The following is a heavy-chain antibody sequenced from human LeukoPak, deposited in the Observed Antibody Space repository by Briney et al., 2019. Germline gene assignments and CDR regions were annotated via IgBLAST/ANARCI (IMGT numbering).Heavy chain of an antibody. CDR1: GYTFTGYY. Sequence: GASVKVSCKASGYTFTGYYMQWVRQAPGQGLEWMGWINPNSGGTNYAQKFQGRVTMTRDTSISTAYMELCRLRSDDTAVYFCARDHCVSSGCYEDYYYGMDVWGRGTTVTVSS. D-gene: IGHD2-2*01. CDR3: ARDHCVSSGCYEDYYYGMDV. J-gene: IGHJ6*02. V-gene: IGHV1-2*02. CDR2: INPNSGGT.